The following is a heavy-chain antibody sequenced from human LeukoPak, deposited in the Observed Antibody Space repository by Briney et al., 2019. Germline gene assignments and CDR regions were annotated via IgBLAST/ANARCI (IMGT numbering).Heavy chain of an antibody. J-gene: IGHJ4*02. D-gene: IGHD3-9*01. CDR3: ARGRGTYYDILTGYYISGYFDY. CDR1: GGSFSGYY. Sequence: PSETLSLTCAVYGGSFSGYYWSWIRQPPGKGLEWIGYIYYSGSTNYNPSLKSRVTISVDTSKNQFSLKLSSVTAADTAVYYCARGRGTYYDILTGYYISGYFDYWGQGTLVTVSS. CDR2: IYYSGST. V-gene: IGHV4-59*01.